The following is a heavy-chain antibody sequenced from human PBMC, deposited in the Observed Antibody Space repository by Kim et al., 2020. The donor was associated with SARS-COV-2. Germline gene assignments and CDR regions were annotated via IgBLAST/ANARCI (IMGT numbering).Heavy chain of an antibody. CDR1: GGYISSDNW. V-gene: IGHV4-4*02. CDR3: ATGVGRQTNWFDP. CDR2: IHHGGST. D-gene: IGHD1-26*01. Sequence: SETLSLTCAVSGGYISSDNWWTWVRQSPGKGLEWIGEIHHGGSTNYNPSFRSRVIISGDKSRNQFSLNLSSVTAADTAVYYCATGVGRQTNWFDPWGQGTLVTVSS. J-gene: IGHJ5*02.